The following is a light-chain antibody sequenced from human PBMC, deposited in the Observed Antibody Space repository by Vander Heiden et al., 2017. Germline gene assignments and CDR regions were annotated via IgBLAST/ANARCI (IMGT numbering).Light chain of an antibody. J-gene: IGKJ2*01. CDR3: QQYYSYRYT. CDR1: QGISSY. CDR2: AAS. V-gene: IGKV1-8*01. Sequence: IRMTQSPSSFSASTGDRVTITCRASQGISSYLAWYQQKPGKAPKLLIYAASTLQSGVPSRFSGSGSGTDFTLTISCLQSEDFATYYCQQYYSYRYTFGQGTKLEIK.